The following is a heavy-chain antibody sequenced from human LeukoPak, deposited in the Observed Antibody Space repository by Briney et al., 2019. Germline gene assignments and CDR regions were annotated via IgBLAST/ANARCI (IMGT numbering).Heavy chain of an antibody. CDR3: ASPRMIRGTITTPFDY. CDR1: GHTLRLFS. Sequence: PGGSLRLSCAASGHTLRLFSMNWVRRSPGKGLEWVSSISSSGGHTFYSDSVKGRFTISRDNPKNSLYLQMNSLRAEDTAIYYCASPRMIRGTITTPFDYWGQGILVTVSS. D-gene: IGHD3-10*01. J-gene: IGHJ4*02. CDR2: ISSSGGHT. V-gene: IGHV3-21*01.